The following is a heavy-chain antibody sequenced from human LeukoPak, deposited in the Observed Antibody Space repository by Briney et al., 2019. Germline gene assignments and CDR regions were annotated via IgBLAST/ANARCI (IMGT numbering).Heavy chain of an antibody. CDR1: GYTFTSYG. D-gene: IGHD1-26*01. Sequence: ASVKVSCKASGYTFTSYGISWVRQAPGQGLEWMGWISAYTSNTNYAQKFQGRVTMTTDTSTNTGYMELRRLRSDDTAVYYCARVMGGTGTGWFDPWGQGTLVTVSS. CDR2: ISAYTSNT. J-gene: IGHJ5*02. V-gene: IGHV1-18*01. CDR3: ARVMGGTGTGWFDP.